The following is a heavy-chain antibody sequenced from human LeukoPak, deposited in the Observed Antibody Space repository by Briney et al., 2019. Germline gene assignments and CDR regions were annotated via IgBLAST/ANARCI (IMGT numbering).Heavy chain of an antibody. CDR1: GYTFTSYY. Sequence: ASVKVSCKASGYTFTSYYMHWVRQAPGQGLEWMGIINPSGGSTSYAQKFQGRVTMTRDMSTSTVYMELSSLRSEDTAVYYCARDFPYSYGFFAFDIWGQGTMVTASS. CDR2: INPSGGST. J-gene: IGHJ3*02. V-gene: IGHV1-46*01. CDR3: ARDFPYSYGFFAFDI. D-gene: IGHD5-18*01.